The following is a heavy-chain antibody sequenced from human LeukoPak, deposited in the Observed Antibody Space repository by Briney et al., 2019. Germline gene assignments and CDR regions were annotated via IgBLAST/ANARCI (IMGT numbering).Heavy chain of an antibody. J-gene: IGHJ4*02. CDR1: GFTFSSYW. CDR2: ISGSGGST. Sequence: GGSLRLSCAASGFTFSSYWMSWVRQAPGKGLEWVSAISGSGGSTYYADSVKGRFTISRDNSKNTLYLQMNSLRAEDTAVYYCAKDESSGSDFDYWGQGTLVTVSS. D-gene: IGHD6-19*01. CDR3: AKDESSGSDFDY. V-gene: IGHV3-23*01.